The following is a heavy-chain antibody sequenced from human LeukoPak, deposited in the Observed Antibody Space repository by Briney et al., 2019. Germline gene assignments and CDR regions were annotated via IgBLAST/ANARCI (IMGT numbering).Heavy chain of an antibody. CDR1: GGSFSGYS. J-gene: IGHJ5*02. CDR2: INHSGST. V-gene: IGHV4-34*01. Sequence: SVTLSLTCAVYGGSFSGYSWSWIRQPPGKGLEWIGEINHSGSTNYNPSLKSRVTISVDTSKNQFSLKLSSVTAADTAVYYCARSPGSLRWFDPWGQGTLVTVCS. D-gene: IGHD3-10*01. CDR3: ARSPGSLRWFDP.